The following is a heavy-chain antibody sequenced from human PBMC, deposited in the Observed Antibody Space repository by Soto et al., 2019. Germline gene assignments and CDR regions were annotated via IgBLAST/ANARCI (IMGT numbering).Heavy chain of an antibody. Sequence: SETLSLTCTVSGGSISSGGYYWSWIRQHPGKGLEWIGYIYYSGSTYYNPSLKSRVTISVDTSKNQFSLKLSSVTAADTAVYYCARDKSGSTTYGDYVYYYYYIDVWGKGSTVT. D-gene: IGHD4-17*01. CDR2: IYYSGST. CDR1: GGSISSGGYY. V-gene: IGHV4-31*03. J-gene: IGHJ6*03. CDR3: ARDKSGSTTYGDYVYYYYYIDV.